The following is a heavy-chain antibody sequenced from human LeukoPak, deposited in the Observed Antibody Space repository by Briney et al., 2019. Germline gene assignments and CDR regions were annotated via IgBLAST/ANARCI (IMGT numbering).Heavy chain of an antibody. CDR3: ARGPTELGYCSGGSCYGLYAY. Sequence: GGSLRLSCVGSGFTFSNFWMHWVRQAPGKGLEWVANIKQDGSEKYYVDSVKGRFTISRDNAKNSLYLQMNSLRAEDTAVYYCARGPTELGYCSGGSCYGLYAYWGQGTLVTVSS. V-gene: IGHV3-7*03. J-gene: IGHJ4*02. D-gene: IGHD2-15*01. CDR2: IKQDGSEK. CDR1: GFTFSNFW.